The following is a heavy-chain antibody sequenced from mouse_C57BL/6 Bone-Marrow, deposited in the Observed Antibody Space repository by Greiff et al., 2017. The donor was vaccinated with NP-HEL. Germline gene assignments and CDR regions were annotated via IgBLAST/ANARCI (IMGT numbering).Heavy chain of an antibody. CDR3: GRGEYDGH. J-gene: IGHJ2*01. D-gene: IGHD2-12*01. CDR1: GYTFTDYY. CDR2: INPYNGGT. V-gene: IGHV1-19*01. Sequence: VHVKQSGPVLVKPGASVKMSCKASGYTFTDYYMNWVKQSHGKSLEWIGVINPYNGGTSYNQKFKGKATLTVDKSSSTAYMELNSLTSEDSAVYYWGRGEYDGHGGQGTTLTVSS.